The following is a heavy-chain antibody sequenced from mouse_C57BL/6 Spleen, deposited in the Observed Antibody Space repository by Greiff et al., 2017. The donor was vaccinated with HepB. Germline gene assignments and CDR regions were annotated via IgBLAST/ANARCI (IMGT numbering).Heavy chain of an antibody. CDR1: GYTFTSSW. Sequence: VQLQQSGTVLSRPGASVKMSCKPSGYTFTSSWLPWVNQRPGQGLDWIVAIYPGNSDTSYTQKFKGKAKLTAVTSASTAYMALNSLTNEDSAVSYWTREGSYWYFGVWGTGTTVTVSS. J-gene: IGHJ1*03. V-gene: IGHV1-5*01. CDR3: TREGSYWYFGV. CDR2: IYPGNSDT.